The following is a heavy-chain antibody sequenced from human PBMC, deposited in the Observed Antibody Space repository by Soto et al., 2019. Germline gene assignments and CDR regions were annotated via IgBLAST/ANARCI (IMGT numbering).Heavy chain of an antibody. CDR3: AKDLEMGIAAANFDY. J-gene: IGHJ4*02. V-gene: IGHV3-23*01. D-gene: IGHD6-13*01. CDR2: ISGSGGST. Sequence: GGSLRLSCAASGFTFSSYAMSWVRQAPGKGLEWVSAISGSGGSTYYADSVKGRFTISRDNSKNTLYLQMNSLRAEDTAVYYCAKDLEMGIAAANFDYWGQGTLVTVSS. CDR1: GFTFSSYA.